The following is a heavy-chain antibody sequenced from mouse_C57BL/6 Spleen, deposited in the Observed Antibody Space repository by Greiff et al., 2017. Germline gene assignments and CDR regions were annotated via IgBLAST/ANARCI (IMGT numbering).Heavy chain of an antibody. CDR3: TRDSLYYSSSDYYALDY. Sequence: EVHLVESGAGLVKPGGSLKLSCAASGFTFSSYAMSWVRQTPEKRLEWLAYISSGGDYIYYADTVKGRFTISRDNARNTLYLQIGSLKSEDTAMYYCTRDSLYYSSSDYYALDYWGQGTSVTVSS. CDR1: GFTFSSYA. J-gene: IGHJ4*01. V-gene: IGHV5-9-1*02. CDR2: ISSGGDYI. D-gene: IGHD2-5*01.